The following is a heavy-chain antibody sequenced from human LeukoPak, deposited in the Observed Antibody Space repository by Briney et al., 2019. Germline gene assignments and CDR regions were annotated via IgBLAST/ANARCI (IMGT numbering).Heavy chain of an antibody. CDR2: TYYRSKWYN. CDR3: ATEGPGQLFDY. V-gene: IGHV6-1*01. Sequence: SHTLSLIYGISWDSVSSNSAAWHWITQSPSRGLELLGRTYYRSKWYNDYAVSVKSRITINPDTSKNQFSLQLNSVTPEDTAVYYCATEGPGQLFDYWGRGTLVTVSS. J-gene: IGHJ4*02. CDR1: WDSVSSNSAA. D-gene: IGHD1-1*01.